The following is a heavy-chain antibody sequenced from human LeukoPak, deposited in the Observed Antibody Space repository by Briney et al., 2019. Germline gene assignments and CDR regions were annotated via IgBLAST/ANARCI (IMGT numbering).Heavy chain of an antibody. CDR2: MYLSGTT. CDR1: GDSINSLDL. CDR3: ATNSPPQH. V-gene: IGHV4-4*02. J-gene: IGHJ1*01. Sequence: SETLSLTCTVSGDSINSLDLWSWVRQPPGKGLEWIGEMYLSGTTHSNPSVKSRVTISIDKSKNQFFLNLSSVTAADTAVYYCATNSPPQHWGQGTLVTVSS. D-gene: IGHD4-23*01.